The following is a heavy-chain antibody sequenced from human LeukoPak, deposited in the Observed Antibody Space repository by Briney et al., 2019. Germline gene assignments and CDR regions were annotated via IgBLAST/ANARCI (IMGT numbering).Heavy chain of an antibody. CDR3: ARSPKNVAYNSGLDYFDF. CDR2: IYPGDSDT. Sequence: GESLQISCKGSGYSFTSYWIGWVRQMPGKGLEWMGIIYPGDSDTRYSPSFQGQVTLSADKSISTAYLQWSSLKASDTAMFYCARSPKNVAYNSGLDYFDFWGQGTLVTVSS. D-gene: IGHD5-12*01. J-gene: IGHJ4*02. CDR1: GYSFTSYW. V-gene: IGHV5-51*01.